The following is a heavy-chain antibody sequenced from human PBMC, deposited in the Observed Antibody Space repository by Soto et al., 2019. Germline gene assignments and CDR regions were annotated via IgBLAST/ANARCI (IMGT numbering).Heavy chain of an antibody. D-gene: IGHD3-3*01. J-gene: IGHJ4*02. CDR3: AHRVLRAVFGLVTTTAIYFDF. CDR1: GFSLTTSGVG. Sequence: QITLNESGPTVVKPTETLTLTCTFSGFSLTTSGVGVGWVRQSPGKAPEWLAFIYWDDDKRYSTSLKSRLTITKDTSKNHVVLTMANVDPADTATYYCAHRVLRAVFGLVTTTAIYFDFWGQGPPLVVSS. V-gene: IGHV2-5*02. CDR2: IYWDDDK.